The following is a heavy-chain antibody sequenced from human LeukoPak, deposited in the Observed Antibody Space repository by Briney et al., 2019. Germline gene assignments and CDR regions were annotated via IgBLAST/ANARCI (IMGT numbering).Heavy chain of an antibody. CDR3: ARESFTYYDFWSGYYIMDV. V-gene: IGHV4-4*07. D-gene: IGHD3-3*01. J-gene: IGHJ6*03. CDR2: IYTSGST. CDR1: GGSISSYY. Sequence: SETLPLTCTVSGGSISSYYWSWIRQPAGKGLEWIGRIYTSGSTNYNPSLKSRVTMSVDTSKNQFSLKLSSVTAADTAVYYCARESFTYYDFWSGYYIMDVWGKGTTVTVSS.